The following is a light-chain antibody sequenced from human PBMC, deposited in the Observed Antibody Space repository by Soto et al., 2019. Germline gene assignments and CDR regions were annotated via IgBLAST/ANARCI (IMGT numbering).Light chain of an antibody. CDR2: DVS. J-gene: IGLJ2*01. Sequence: QSALTQPRSVSGSRGQSVTISCTGTSSDVGGYNYVSWYQQHPGKAPKLMIYDVSQRPSGVPDRFSGSKSGNTASLTISGLQAEDEADYYCCSYAGSYTFLVVFGGGTKLTVL. CDR1: SSDVGGYNY. CDR3: CSYAGSYTFLVV. V-gene: IGLV2-11*01.